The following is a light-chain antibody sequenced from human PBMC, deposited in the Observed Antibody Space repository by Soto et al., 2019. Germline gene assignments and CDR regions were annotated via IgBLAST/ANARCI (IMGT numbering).Light chain of an antibody. CDR3: QQASSFPLT. CDR2: GAS. Sequence: IQMTQSPSSVSASMGDSVTITCRASQLISSWLAWYQVKPGKAPKLLIYGASNRESGVPSRFSGSESGTLFTLTINSLQPEDFATYYCQQASSFPLTFGGGTEVEV. V-gene: IGKV1-12*01. CDR1: QLISSW. J-gene: IGKJ4*01.